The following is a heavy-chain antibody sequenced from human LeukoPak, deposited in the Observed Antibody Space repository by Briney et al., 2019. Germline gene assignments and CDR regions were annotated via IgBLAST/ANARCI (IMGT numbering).Heavy chain of an antibody. CDR2: IYTSGST. V-gene: IGHV4-4*07. CDR3: ARGDSRWQHHYYYYMDV. Sequence: PSETLSLTCTVPGGSISSYYWSWIRQPAGKGLEWIWRIYTSGSTNYNPSLKSRVTMSVDTSKNQFSLKLSSVTAADTAVYYCARGDSRWQHHYYYYMDVWGKGTTVTVSS. J-gene: IGHJ6*03. CDR1: GGSISSYY. D-gene: IGHD5-24*01.